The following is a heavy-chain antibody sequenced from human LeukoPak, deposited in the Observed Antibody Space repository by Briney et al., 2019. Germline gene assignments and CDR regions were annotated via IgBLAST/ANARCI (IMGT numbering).Heavy chain of an antibody. D-gene: IGHD2-2*01. J-gene: IGHJ5*01. CDR1: GFTVTTNY. Sequence: GGSLRLSCAASGFTVTTNYMSWVRQSPGNGLEGVSVTYSGGSSYYADSVQGRFTVSRDISKNTVYLQMSSLRAEDTALYYCVRIPGTGTSSWFDSWGQGTPVTVS. V-gene: IGHV3-53*01. CDR2: TYSGGSS. CDR3: VRIPGTGTSSWFDS.